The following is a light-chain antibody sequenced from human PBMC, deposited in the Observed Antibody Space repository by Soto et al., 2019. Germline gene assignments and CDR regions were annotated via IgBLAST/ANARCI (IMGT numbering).Light chain of an antibody. CDR3: ISFTSSTSDV. CDR2: NVS. Sequence: QSVLTQPASVSGSPGQSITVSCTGTNSDVGGYVYVSWYQQLPGKAPKLMIFNVSNRPSGVSNRFSGSKSGNTASLTISGLQAEDEADYYCISFTSSTSDVFGTGTKLTVL. CDR1: NSDVGGYVY. V-gene: IGLV2-14*01. J-gene: IGLJ1*01.